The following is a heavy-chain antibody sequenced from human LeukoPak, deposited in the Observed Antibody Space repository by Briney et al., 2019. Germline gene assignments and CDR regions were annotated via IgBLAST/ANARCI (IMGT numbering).Heavy chain of an antibody. CDR3: ARDASKRGYSYGYGLY. Sequence: ASVKVSCKASGYTFTSYGISWVRQAPGQALEWTGWISAYNGNTNYAQKLQGRVTMTTDTSTSTAYMELRSLRSDDTAVYYCARDASKRGYSYGYGLYWGQGTLVTVSS. J-gene: IGHJ4*02. CDR2: ISAYNGNT. V-gene: IGHV1-18*01. D-gene: IGHD5-18*01. CDR1: GYTFTSYG.